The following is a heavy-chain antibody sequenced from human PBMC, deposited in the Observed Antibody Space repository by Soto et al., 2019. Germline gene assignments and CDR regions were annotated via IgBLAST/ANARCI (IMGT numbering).Heavy chain of an antibody. CDR2: IYSGGST. Sequence: PGGSLRLSCAASGFTVSSNYMSWVRQAPGKGLEWVSVIYSGGSTYYTDSVKGRFTIYRNNSKNTLYFQMNSLRAEDTAMYYCASQVIAARTIDYWGQGTLVTVSS. CDR3: ASQVIAARTIDY. J-gene: IGHJ4*02. CDR1: GFTVSSNY. V-gene: IGHV3-53*01. D-gene: IGHD6-6*01.